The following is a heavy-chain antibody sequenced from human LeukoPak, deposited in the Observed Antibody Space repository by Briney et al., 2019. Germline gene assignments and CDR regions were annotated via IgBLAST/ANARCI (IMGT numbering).Heavy chain of an antibody. CDR2: IYTSGST. V-gene: IGHV4-4*07. D-gene: IGHD3-10*01. CDR1: GGSISSYY. J-gene: IGHJ5*02. CDR3: ASGGLLWFGELGWLDP. Sequence: SETLSLTCTVSGGSISSYYWSWIRQPAGKGLEWIGRIYTSGSTNYNPSLKSRVTMSVDTSKNQFSLKLSSVTAADTAVYYCASGGLLWFGELGWLDPWGQGTLVTVSS.